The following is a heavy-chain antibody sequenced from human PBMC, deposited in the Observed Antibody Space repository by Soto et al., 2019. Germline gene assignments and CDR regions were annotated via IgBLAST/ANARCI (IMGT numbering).Heavy chain of an antibody. CDR1: GFTFSSYS. CDR3: ARGREMATIEWYFDL. Sequence: EVQLVESGGGLVKPGGSLRLSCAASGFTFSSYSMNWVRQAPGKGLEWVSSISSSSSYIYYADSVKGRFTISRDNAKNSLYLQMNSLRAEDTAVYYCARGREMATIEWYFDLWGRGTLVTVSS. CDR2: ISSSSSYI. J-gene: IGHJ2*01. D-gene: IGHD5-12*01. V-gene: IGHV3-21*01.